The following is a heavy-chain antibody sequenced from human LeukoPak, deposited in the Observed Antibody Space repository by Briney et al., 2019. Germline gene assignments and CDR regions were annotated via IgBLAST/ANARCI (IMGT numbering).Heavy chain of an antibody. CDR1: GYNFTSYW. Sequence: GGSLQISCKGSGYNFTSYWIGWVRRVPGKGLEWMGIIYPGDSHPRYSPSFQGHVTISADKSVTTAYLQWSSLKASDTAIYYCARRVNYYDSSGYYYQGAFDIWGQGTMVTVSS. CDR3: ARRVNYYDSSGYYYQGAFDI. CDR2: IYPGDSHP. J-gene: IGHJ3*02. V-gene: IGHV5-51*01. D-gene: IGHD3-22*01.